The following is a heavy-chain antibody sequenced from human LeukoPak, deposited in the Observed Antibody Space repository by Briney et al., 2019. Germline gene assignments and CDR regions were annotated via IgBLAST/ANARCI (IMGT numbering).Heavy chain of an antibody. CDR2: ISSSSSTI. Sequence: GGSLRLSCAASGFTFSSYSMNWVRQAPGKGLEWVSYISSSSSTIYYADSVKGRFTISRDNAKNSLYLQMNSLRAEDTAVYYCARDHVGVYQDDAFDIWGQGTMVTVSS. V-gene: IGHV3-48*01. D-gene: IGHD6-13*01. CDR3: ARDHVGVYQDDAFDI. J-gene: IGHJ3*02. CDR1: GFTFSSYS.